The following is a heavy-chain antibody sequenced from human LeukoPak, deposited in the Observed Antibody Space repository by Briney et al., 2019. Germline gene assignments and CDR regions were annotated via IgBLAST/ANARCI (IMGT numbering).Heavy chain of an antibody. D-gene: IGHD6-6*01. V-gene: IGHV5-51*01. CDR2: IYPGDSDT. CDR3: ARHPRAARRKYYFDY. Sequence: GESLKISCKGSGYSFTSYWIGWVRQMPGKGLEWMGIIYPGDSDTRYSPSLQGQVTISADKSISTAYLQWSSLKASDTAMYYCARHPRAARRKYYFDYWGQGTLVTVSS. J-gene: IGHJ4*02. CDR1: GYSFTSYW.